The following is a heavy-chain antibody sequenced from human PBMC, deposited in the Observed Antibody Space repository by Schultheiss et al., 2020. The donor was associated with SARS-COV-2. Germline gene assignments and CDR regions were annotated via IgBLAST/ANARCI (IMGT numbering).Heavy chain of an antibody. Sequence: ASVKVSCKASGYTFPSYVISWVRQAPGQGLEWMGWISAYNGNTNYAQKLQGRVTMTTDTSTSTAYMELRSLRSDDTAVYYCARDKGGGIYGGKGPSFVYWGQGXXXTVSS. CDR2: ISAYNGNT. CDR1: GYTFPSYV. V-gene: IGHV1-18*01. D-gene: IGHD4-23*01. J-gene: IGHJ4*02. CDR3: ARDKGGGIYGGKGPSFVY.